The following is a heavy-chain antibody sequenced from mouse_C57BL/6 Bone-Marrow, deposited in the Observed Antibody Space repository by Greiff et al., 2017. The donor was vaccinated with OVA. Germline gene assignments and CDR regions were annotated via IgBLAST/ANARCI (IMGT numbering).Heavy chain of an antibody. CDR2: IYPGSGST. D-gene: IGHD1-1*01. CDR1: GYTFTSYW. J-gene: IGHJ4*01. Sequence: QVQLQQPGAELVKPGASVKMSCKASGYTFTSYWITWVKQRPGQGLEWIGDIYPGSGSTNYNEKFKSKATLTVDTSSSTAYMQLSSLTSEDSAVYYCARPYYYGSSDDAMDYWGQGTSVTVSS. CDR3: ARPYYYGSSDDAMDY. V-gene: IGHV1-55*01.